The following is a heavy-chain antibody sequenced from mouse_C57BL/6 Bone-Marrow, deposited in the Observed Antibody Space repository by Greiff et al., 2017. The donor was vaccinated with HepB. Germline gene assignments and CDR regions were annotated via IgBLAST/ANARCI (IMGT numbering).Heavy chain of an antibody. J-gene: IGHJ2*01. CDR2: IDPSDSYT. D-gene: IGHD2-3*01. CDR1: GYTFTSYW. CDR3: AREGWGYLDY. V-gene: IGHV1-69*01. Sequence: QVQLQQPGAELVMPGASVKLSCKASGYTFTSYWMHWVKQRPGQGLEWIGEIDPSDSYTNYNQKFKGKSTLTVDKSSSTAYMQLSSLTSEDSAVYYGAREGWGYLDYGAKAPRSQSPQ.